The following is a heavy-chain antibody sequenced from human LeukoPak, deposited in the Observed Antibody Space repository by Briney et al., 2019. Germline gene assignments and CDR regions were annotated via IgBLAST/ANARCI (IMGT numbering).Heavy chain of an antibody. CDR3: ARFSYDSSGFSFDY. CDR2: IYYSGST. Sequence: SQTLSLTCTVSGGSISSGGYYWSWIRQHPGKGLEWIGYIYYSGSTYYNPSLRSRVTISVDTSKNQFSLKLSSMTAADTAVYYCARFSYDSSGFSFDYWGQGTLVTVSS. CDR1: GGSISSGGYY. V-gene: IGHV4-31*03. J-gene: IGHJ4*02. D-gene: IGHD3-22*01.